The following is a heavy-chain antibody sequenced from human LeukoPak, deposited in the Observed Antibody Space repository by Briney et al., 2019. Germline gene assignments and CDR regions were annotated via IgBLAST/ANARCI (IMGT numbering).Heavy chain of an antibody. CDR1: GYSISSGYY. Sequence: KSSETLSLTCTVSGYSISSGYYWGWIRQPPGKGLEWIGSIYHSGSTYYNPSLKSRVTISVDTSKNQFSLKLSSVTAADTAVYYCARWDAVAGTTGPLGKFDYWGQGTLVTVSS. D-gene: IGHD6-19*01. CDR2: IYHSGST. CDR3: ARWDAVAGTTGPLGKFDY. V-gene: IGHV4-38-2*02. J-gene: IGHJ4*02.